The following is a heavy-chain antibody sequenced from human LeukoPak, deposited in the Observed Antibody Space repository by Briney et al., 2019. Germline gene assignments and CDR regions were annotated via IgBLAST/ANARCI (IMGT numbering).Heavy chain of an antibody. J-gene: IGHJ4*02. D-gene: IGHD7-27*01. Sequence: GGSRRLSCAASGFTFSSYTMSWVRQAPGKGLEWVSTITTSDGNTYYADSVKGRFTVSRDNSKNTLFLQMNSLRAEDTAVYYCAKDGGLWVSAHWGDSWGRGTLVTVSS. CDR3: AKDGGLWVSAHWGDS. CDR1: GFTFSSYT. V-gene: IGHV3-23*01. CDR2: ITTSDGNT.